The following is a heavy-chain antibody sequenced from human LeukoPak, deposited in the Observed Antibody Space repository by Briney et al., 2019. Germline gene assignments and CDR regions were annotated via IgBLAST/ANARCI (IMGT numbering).Heavy chain of an antibody. D-gene: IGHD3-3*01. V-gene: IGHV1-2*02. CDR2: INPNSGGT. J-gene: IGHJ5*02. CDR1: GYTFTGYY. CDR3: ARDYLDFWSGYAHNWFDP. Sequence: ASVKVSCKASGYTFTGYYMHWVRQAPGQRLEWMGWINPNSGGTNYAQKIQGRVTMTRDTSISTAYMELSRLRSDDTAVYYCARDYLDFWSGYAHNWFDPWGQGTLVTVSS.